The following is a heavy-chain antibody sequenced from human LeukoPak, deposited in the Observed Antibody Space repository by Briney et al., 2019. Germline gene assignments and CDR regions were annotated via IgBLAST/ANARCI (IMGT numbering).Heavy chain of an antibody. CDR1: GFTFDSYG. Sequence: GGSLRLSCAVSGFTFDSYGMHWVRQAPGKGLEWVAVISHDGSTIYYADSVKGRFTISRDNSKNTLYLQMNSLRAEDTAVYYCAKGSGAVVPAATEYFQHWGQGTLVTVSS. D-gene: IGHD2-2*01. CDR3: AKGSGAVVPAATEYFQH. V-gene: IGHV3-30*18. CDR2: ISHDGSTI. J-gene: IGHJ1*01.